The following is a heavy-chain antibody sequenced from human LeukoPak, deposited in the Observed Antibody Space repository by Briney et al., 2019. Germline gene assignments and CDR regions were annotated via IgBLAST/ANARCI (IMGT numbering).Heavy chain of an antibody. J-gene: IGHJ4*02. V-gene: IGHV1-18*01. CDR1: GYTFTSYG. CDR3: ARDRTLVRGVSIPDY. Sequence: ASVKVSCKASGYTFTSYGISWVRQAPGQGLEWMGWISAYNGNTNYAQKLQGRVTMTTDTSTSTAYMELRSLRSDDTAVYYCARDRTLVRGVSIPDYWGQGTLVTVSS. D-gene: IGHD3-10*01. CDR2: ISAYNGNT.